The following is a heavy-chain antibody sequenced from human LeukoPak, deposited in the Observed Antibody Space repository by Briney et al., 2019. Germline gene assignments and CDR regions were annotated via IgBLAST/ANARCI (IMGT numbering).Heavy chain of an antibody. CDR3: ASSQNARDAFDI. Sequence: SETLSLTCTVSGGSIGSSSYYWGWIRQPPGKGLEWIGSIYYSGSTYYNPSLKSRVTISVDTSKNQFSLKLSSVTAADTAVYYCASSQNARDAFDIWGQGTMVTVSS. J-gene: IGHJ3*02. V-gene: IGHV4-39*07. CDR2: IYYSGST. CDR1: GGSIGSSSYY.